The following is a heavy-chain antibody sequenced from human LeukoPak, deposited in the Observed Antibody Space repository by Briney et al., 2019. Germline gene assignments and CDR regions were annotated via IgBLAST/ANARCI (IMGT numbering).Heavy chain of an antibody. D-gene: IGHD5-24*01. Sequence: PSETLSLTCTVSGGPITNYYWNWIRQPPGKGLEWIGYIYHSGSTNYNPSLKSRLTMSIDSSKKQFSLKLGSVTSADTAVYYCARYRRHGQNGLDYWGQGMLVTVSS. V-gene: IGHV4-59*01. J-gene: IGHJ4*02. CDR2: IYHSGST. CDR3: ARYRRHGQNGLDY. CDR1: GGPITNYY.